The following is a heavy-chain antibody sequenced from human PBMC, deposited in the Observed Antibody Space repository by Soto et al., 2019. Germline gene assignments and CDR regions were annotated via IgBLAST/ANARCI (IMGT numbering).Heavy chain of an antibody. Sequence: GGSLRLSCAASGFTFSSYAMSWVRQAPGKGLDWVSAISGSAGSTYYADSVKGRFTVSRDNSRNTLYVQMNSLRAEDTAIYYCAKDQAFRSGRFDYWGQGTLVTVSS. V-gene: IGHV3-23*01. CDR2: ISGSAGST. J-gene: IGHJ4*02. D-gene: IGHD3-3*01. CDR3: AKDQAFRSGRFDY. CDR1: GFTFSSYA.